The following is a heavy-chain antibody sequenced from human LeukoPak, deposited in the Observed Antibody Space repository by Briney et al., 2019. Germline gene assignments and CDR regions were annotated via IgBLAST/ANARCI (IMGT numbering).Heavy chain of an antibody. CDR1: GFPFSYYS. Sequence: GGSLRLSCAASGFPFSYYSMNWIRQAPGKGLEWVSFISYSGSTIHYADSVKGRFTISRDNAKSSPYLQIHSLRAEDTAVYYCAKDRRAGSYDYWGQGTLVTVSS. V-gene: IGHV3-11*04. CDR3: AKDRRAGSYDY. CDR2: ISYSGSTI. D-gene: IGHD3-10*01. J-gene: IGHJ4*02.